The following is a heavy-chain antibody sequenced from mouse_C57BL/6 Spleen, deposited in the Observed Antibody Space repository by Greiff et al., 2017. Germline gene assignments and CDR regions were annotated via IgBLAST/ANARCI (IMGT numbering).Heavy chain of an antibody. CDR3: ARKEAYYGSSHWYFDV. V-gene: IGHV5-17*01. CDR1: GFTFSDYG. J-gene: IGHJ1*03. D-gene: IGHD1-1*01. CDR2: ISSGSSTI. Sequence: EVQLVESGGGLVKPGGSLKLSCAASGFTFSDYGMHWVRQAPEKGLEWVAYISSGSSTIYYADTVKGRFTISRDNAKNTLFLQMTSLRSEDTAMYYCARKEAYYGSSHWYFDVWGTGTTVTVSS.